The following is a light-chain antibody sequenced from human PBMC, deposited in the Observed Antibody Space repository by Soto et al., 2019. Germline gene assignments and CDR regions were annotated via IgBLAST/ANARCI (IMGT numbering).Light chain of an antibody. V-gene: IGLV1-40*01. CDR1: RSNIEAGYD. Sequence: QSFLTQPPSVSGAPGQRVTISCTGSRSNIEAGYDVHWYQHLPGTAPKLLIHDNSNRPSGVPDRFSGSKSGTSASLAITGLQAEDEADYYCQSYDSTLSVYVFGTGTKVTVL. CDR2: DNS. CDR3: QSYDSTLSVYV. J-gene: IGLJ1*01.